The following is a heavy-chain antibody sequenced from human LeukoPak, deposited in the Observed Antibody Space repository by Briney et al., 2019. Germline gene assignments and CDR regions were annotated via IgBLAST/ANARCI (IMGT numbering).Heavy chain of an antibody. D-gene: IGHD3-22*01. Sequence: GASVKVSCKASGYTLTNYYMHWVRQAPGQGLEWMGLINPGGGNTNYAQNFQGRVTITRNTSISTAYMELSSLRSEDTAVYYCARDHLEYYYDSSGNYAFDIWGQGTMVTVSS. CDR2: INPGGGNT. CDR3: ARDHLEYYYDSSGNYAFDI. V-gene: IGHV1-46*01. J-gene: IGHJ3*02. CDR1: GYTLTNYY.